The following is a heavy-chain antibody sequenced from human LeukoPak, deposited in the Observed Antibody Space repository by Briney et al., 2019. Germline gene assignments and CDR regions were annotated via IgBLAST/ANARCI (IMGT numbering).Heavy chain of an antibody. V-gene: IGHV3-23*01. J-gene: IGHJ4*02. CDR3: AKTLQQLVTYYFDY. D-gene: IGHD6-13*01. Sequence: GGSLRLSCAASGFTFSSYAMSWVRQAPGKGLEWVSAISGSGGSTCYADSVKGRFTISRDNSKNTLYLQMNSLRAEDTAVYYCAKTLQQLVTYYFDYWGQGTLVTVSS. CDR1: GFTFSSYA. CDR2: ISGSGGST.